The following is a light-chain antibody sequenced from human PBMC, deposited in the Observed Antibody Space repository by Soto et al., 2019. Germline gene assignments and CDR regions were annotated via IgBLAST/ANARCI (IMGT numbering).Light chain of an antibody. Sequence: DIQMTQSPSSVSASVGDRVTITCRVSQAIDSCLAWYQQKPGEAPKLLIFTGSLLHSGVPPRFSGSGSGTDFTLTISSLQPEDFATYYCQQTLSFPPTFGQGTKV. J-gene: IGKJ1*01. CDR3: QQTLSFPPT. V-gene: IGKV1-12*01. CDR2: TGS. CDR1: QAIDSC.